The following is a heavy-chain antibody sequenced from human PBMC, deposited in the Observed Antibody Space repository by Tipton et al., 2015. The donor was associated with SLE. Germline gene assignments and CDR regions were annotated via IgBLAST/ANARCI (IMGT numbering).Heavy chain of an antibody. V-gene: IGHV4-59*01. D-gene: IGHD4-17*01. J-gene: IGHJ4*02. CDR1: GFIFSNYR. Sequence: LRLSCTTSGFIFSNYRMSWIRQPPGKGLEWIGYIYYSGSTNYNPSLKSRVTISVDTSKNQFSLKLSSVTAADTAVYYCARLRKDYGDYDYWGQGTLVTVSS. CDR2: IYYSGST. CDR3: ARLRKDYGDYDY.